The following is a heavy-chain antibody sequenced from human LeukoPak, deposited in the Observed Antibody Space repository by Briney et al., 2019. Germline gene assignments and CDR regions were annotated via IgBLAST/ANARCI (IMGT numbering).Heavy chain of an antibody. CDR1: GFTFSSKW. CDR3: ARSFGYTAYVGWTDP. V-gene: IGHV3-7*01. Sequence: GRSLRLSCVVSGFTFSSKWMNSVRQAPGKWRGWLANMNQDGSQKYYVDSVKGRFSISRDNAKSSLYLQMDSLRVEDTAFYYCARSFGYTAYVGWTDPWGQGTLVTVSS. J-gene: IGHJ5*02. CDR2: MNQDGSQK. D-gene: IGHD5-18*01.